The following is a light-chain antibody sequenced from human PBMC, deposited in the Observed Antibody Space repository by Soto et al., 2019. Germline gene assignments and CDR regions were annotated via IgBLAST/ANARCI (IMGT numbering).Light chain of an antibody. V-gene: IGKV3-20*01. Sequence: EIVLTQSPGTLSLSPGERATLPCRATESVSSNYLAWYQQKPGQAPRVLIYGASIRATGIPDRFSGSGSETDFTLTISRLEPEDFAVYYCQQYGTSPRTFGQGTKVEIK. J-gene: IGKJ1*01. CDR3: QQYGTSPRT. CDR2: GAS. CDR1: ESVSSNY.